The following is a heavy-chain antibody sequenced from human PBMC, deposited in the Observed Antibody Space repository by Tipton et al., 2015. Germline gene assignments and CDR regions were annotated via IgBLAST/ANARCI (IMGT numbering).Heavy chain of an antibody. CDR3: ARARGRHGGLFDS. J-gene: IGHJ4*02. D-gene: IGHD4-23*01. Sequence: TLSLTCAVFAYSISSDYYWSWIRQPPGKELQWIGYIQYSGGTNYNPSLESRVSMSVDTSKTQFSLEMRSVTATDTAVYYCARARGRHGGLFDSWGQGTLVTVSS. CDR1: AYSISSDYY. V-gene: IGHV4-28*06. CDR2: IQYSGGT.